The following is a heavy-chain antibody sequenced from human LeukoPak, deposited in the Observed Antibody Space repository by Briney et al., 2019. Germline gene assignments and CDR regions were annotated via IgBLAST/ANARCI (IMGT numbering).Heavy chain of an antibody. CDR1: GFPFDDYG. D-gene: IGHD3-10*01. CDR3: ARRKGPYGSGTYYDS. J-gene: IGHJ4*02. V-gene: IGHV3-20*04. Sequence: GGSLRLSCAASGFPFDDYGMSWVRLAPGKGLEWVSGVSWNGAYTEYADSVRGRFTISRDNAKKSLYLQMNSLRVDDAALYYCARRKGPYGSGTYYDSWGQGTLVSVSS. CDR2: VSWNGAYT.